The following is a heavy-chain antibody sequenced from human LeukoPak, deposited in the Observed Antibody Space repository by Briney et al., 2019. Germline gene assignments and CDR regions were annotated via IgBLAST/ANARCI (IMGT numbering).Heavy chain of an antibody. CDR1: GFGFGYYD. D-gene: IGHD3-22*01. Sequence: GGSLRLSCAASGFGFGYYDMHWVRQAPGKGLECISAINSNGRTTYYADSVKGRFTVSRDNSNNTLCLQMGGLKPEDMAVYYCARFVSSGPLWGQGTMVTVSS. V-gene: IGHV3-64*02. CDR2: INSNGRTT. J-gene: IGHJ3*01. CDR3: ARFVSSGPL.